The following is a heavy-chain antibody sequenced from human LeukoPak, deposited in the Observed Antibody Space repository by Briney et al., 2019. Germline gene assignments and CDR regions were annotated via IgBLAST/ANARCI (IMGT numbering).Heavy chain of an antibody. CDR2: ISGSGSST. J-gene: IGHJ4*02. CDR3: AREAFGLWFGESTDFDY. D-gene: IGHD3-10*01. V-gene: IGHV3-23*01. CDR1: GFTFSSYA. Sequence: GGSLRLSCAASGFTFSSYAMSWVRQAPGKGLEWVSAISGSGSSTYYADSVQGRFTISRDNAKNSLYLQMNSLRAEDTAVYYCAREAFGLWFGESTDFDYWGQGTLVTVSS.